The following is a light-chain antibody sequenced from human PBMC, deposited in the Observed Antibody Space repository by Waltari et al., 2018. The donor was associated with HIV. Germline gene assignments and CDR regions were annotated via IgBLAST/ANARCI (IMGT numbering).Light chain of an antibody. Sequence: DIQLTQSPSFLPASVGDRVTVTCRAGQGISTYLAWYQQKPGKAPKLLIYAASTLQTGVPSRFSGSGSGTEFTLTISSLQPEDVATYYCQQVNMPFTFGPGTKVDIK. CDR2: AAS. J-gene: IGKJ3*01. CDR1: QGISTY. V-gene: IGKV1-9*01. CDR3: QQVNMPFT.